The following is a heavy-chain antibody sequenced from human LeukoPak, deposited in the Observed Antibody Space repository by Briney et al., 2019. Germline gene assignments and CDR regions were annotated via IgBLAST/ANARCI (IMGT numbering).Heavy chain of an antibody. CDR1: GFTFSSYS. J-gene: IGHJ4*02. CDR3: ARDHGSRGYYDYVPFDY. V-gene: IGHV3-21*01. D-gene: IGHD3-16*01. Sequence: PGGSLRLSCAASGFTFSSYSMNWVRQAPGKGLEWVSSISSSSSYIYYADSVKGRFTISRDNAKNSLYLQMNSLRAEDTAVCYCARDHGSRGYYDYVPFDYWGQGTLVTVSS. CDR2: ISSSSSYI.